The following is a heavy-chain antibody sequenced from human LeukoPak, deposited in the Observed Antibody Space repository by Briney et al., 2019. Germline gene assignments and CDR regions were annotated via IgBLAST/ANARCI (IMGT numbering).Heavy chain of an antibody. D-gene: IGHD3-10*01. J-gene: IGHJ4*02. Sequence: SETLSLTCTVSGGSISSYYWSWIRQPAGEGLEWIGRIYNSGSTNYNTNYHPSLSGRVTMSVDTSKNQFSLKLNAVTAADTAVYFCARAIWYGSGTTAFDYWGQGTLVTVSS. CDR3: ARAIWYGSGTTAFDY. CDR1: GGSISSYY. CDR2: IYNSGST. V-gene: IGHV4-4*07.